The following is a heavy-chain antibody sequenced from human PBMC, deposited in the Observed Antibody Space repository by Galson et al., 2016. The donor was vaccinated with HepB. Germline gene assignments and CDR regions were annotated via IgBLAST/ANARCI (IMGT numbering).Heavy chain of an antibody. D-gene: IGHD1-26*01. CDR1: GGSISSYS. CDR2: TFYSRTT. J-gene: IGHJ6*02. V-gene: IGHV4-59*01. Sequence: SETLSLTCTVSGGSISSYSWAWIRQSPGKGLECIGYTFYSRTTTYTPSLKSRVTISMDTSKNQISLKLTSVTAADTAVYYCARGGSFYFYALDVWGQGTTVTV. CDR3: ARGGSFYFYALDV.